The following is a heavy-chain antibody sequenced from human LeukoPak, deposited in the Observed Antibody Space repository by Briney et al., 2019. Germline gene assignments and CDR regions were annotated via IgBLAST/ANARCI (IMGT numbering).Heavy chain of an antibody. CDR1: GFTFSSYA. V-gene: IGHV3-23*01. J-gene: IGHJ4*02. D-gene: IGHD2-15*01. CDR2: ISGSGGNT. CDR3: ARWSMAFDF. Sequence: GGSLRLSCAASGFTFSSYAMSWVRQAPGKGLEWVSVISGSGGNTYHADSVKGRFTISRDNSKNTLYLQMNSLRDEDAAVYWCARWSMAFDFWGQGSRVAVSS.